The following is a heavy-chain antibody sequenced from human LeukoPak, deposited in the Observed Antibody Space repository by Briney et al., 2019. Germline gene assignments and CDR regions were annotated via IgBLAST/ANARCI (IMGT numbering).Heavy chain of an antibody. D-gene: IGHD4-17*01. V-gene: IGHV3-30-3*01. Sequence: GGSLRLSCAASGFTFSSYAMHWVRQAPGKGLEWVAVIPYDGSNKYYADSVKGRFTISRDNSKNTLYLQMNSLRAEDTAVYYCARDVTTHWYYYYYMDVWGKGTTVTVSS. CDR3: ARDVTTHWYYYYYMDV. J-gene: IGHJ6*03. CDR2: IPYDGSNK. CDR1: GFTFSSYA.